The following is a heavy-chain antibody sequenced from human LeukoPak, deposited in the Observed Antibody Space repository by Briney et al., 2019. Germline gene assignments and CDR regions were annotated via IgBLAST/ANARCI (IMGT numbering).Heavy chain of an antibody. V-gene: IGHV3-23*01. J-gene: IGHJ4*02. Sequence: PGGSLRLSCAASGFTFSSYSMNWVRQAPGKGLEWVSAISGSGERTHYADSVKGRFTISRDNSRNILYLQMNNLGAEDTAIYYCAKDSAPGIAADDYWGQGTLVTVSS. CDR3: AKDSAPGIAADDY. D-gene: IGHD6-13*01. CDR2: ISGSGERT. CDR1: GFTFSSYS.